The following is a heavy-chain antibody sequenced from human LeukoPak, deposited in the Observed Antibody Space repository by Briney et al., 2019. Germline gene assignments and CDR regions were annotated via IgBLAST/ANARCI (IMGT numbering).Heavy chain of an antibody. V-gene: IGHV3-30*02. CDR3: AKANRGSYYGLGDYFDY. Sequence: GGSLRLSCSASGFTFSSYGMHWVRLAPGKGLVWVAFIRYDGSDKYYAESVKGRFTISRDNSKNTLYLQMNSLRTEDTAVYYCAKANRGSYYGLGDYFDYWGQGTLVTVSS. J-gene: IGHJ4*02. D-gene: IGHD1-26*01. CDR2: IRYDGSDK. CDR1: GFTFSSYG.